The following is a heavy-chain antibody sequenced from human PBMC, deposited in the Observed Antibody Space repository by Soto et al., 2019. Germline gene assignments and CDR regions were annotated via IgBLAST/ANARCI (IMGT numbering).Heavy chain of an antibody. V-gene: IGHV3-7*01. CDR2: IKQDGSEK. CDR3: APFLISRSGDY. CDR1: GFTFSDYW. Sequence: EVQLVESGGGLVQPGGSLRLSCAASGFTFSDYWMNWVRQAPGKGLEWVANIKQDGSEKYYVDSVKGRFSISRDNAKNSLYLQMNTLRAEDTAVYYCAPFLISRSGDYWGQGNLVTVSS. D-gene: IGHD3-10*01. J-gene: IGHJ4*02.